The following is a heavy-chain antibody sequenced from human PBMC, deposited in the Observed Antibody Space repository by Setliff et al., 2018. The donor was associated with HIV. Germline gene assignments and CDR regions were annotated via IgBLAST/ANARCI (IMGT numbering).Heavy chain of an antibody. CDR2: IYYSGDS. CDR3: ARFARDPTD. J-gene: IGHJ4*02. CDR1: GASITSSY. Sequence: SETLSLTCTVSGASITSSYWTWIRQSPGRGLEYLGYIYYSGDSNYSPSLKSRLSMSLDASISQFSLRLNSLTAADTAMYYCARFARDPTDWGRGILVTVPQ. V-gene: IGHV4-59*08.